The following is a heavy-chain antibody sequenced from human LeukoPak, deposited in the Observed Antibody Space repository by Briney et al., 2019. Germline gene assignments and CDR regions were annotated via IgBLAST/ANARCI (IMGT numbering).Heavy chain of an antibody. Sequence: SETLSLTCTVSGGSISSGSYYWSWIRQPAGRGLEWIGRIYTSGSTNNNPSLKSRVTISVDTSKKQFSLKLSSVTAADTAVYYCARETPYGSGSYPFDYWGQGILVTVSS. CDR1: GGSISSGSYY. CDR2: IYTSGST. V-gene: IGHV4-61*02. D-gene: IGHD3-10*01. J-gene: IGHJ4*02. CDR3: ARETPYGSGSYPFDY.